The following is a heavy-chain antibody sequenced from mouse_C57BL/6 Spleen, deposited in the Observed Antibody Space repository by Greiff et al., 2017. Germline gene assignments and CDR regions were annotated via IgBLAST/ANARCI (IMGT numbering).Heavy chain of an antibody. CDR3: ARSYGSSPLWYFDV. CDR2: IDPSDSET. J-gene: IGHJ1*03. CDR1: GYTFTSYW. V-gene: IGHV1-52*01. D-gene: IGHD1-1*01. Sequence: QVHVKQPGAELVRPGSSVKLSCKASGYTFTSYWMHWVKQRPIQGLEWIGNIDPSDSETHYNQKFKDKATLTVDKSSSTAYMQLSSLTSEDSAVYYCARSYGSSPLWYFDVWGTGTTVTVSS.